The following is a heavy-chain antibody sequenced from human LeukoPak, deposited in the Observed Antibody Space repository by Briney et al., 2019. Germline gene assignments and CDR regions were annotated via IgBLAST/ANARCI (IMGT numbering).Heavy chain of an antibody. D-gene: IGHD3-10*01. CDR3: ARGITMAN. J-gene: IGHJ4*02. CDR2: IKQDGSER. Sequence: GLEWVANIKQDGSERDYVDSVKGRFTISRDDAKNSLYLQMNSLRAEDTAVYYCARGITMANWGQGTLVTVSS. V-gene: IGHV3-7*04.